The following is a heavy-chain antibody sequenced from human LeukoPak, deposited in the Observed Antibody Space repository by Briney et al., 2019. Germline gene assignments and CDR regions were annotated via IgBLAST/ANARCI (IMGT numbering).Heavy chain of an antibody. J-gene: IGHJ4*02. Sequence: SGGSLRLSCAVSGLTLSNYGMSWVRQGPGKGLEWVAGISGSGGSTNYADSVKGRFTISRDNRKNTLYLQMNSLRAEDTAVYFCAKRGVVIRVILVGFHKEAYYFDSWGQGALVTVSS. CDR1: GLTLSNYG. CDR3: AKRGVVIRVILVGFHKEAYYFDS. CDR2: ISGSGGST. V-gene: IGHV3-23*01. D-gene: IGHD3-22*01.